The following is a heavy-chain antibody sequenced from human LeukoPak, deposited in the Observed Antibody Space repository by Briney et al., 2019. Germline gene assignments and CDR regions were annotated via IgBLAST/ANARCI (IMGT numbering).Heavy chain of an antibody. Sequence: SETLSLTCTVSGDSISNGVKYWSWIRQPPGKGLEWIGYIYYSGSTYYNPSLKSRVTISVDTSKNQFSLKLSSVTAADTAVYYCASSLRRGYSYGQFDYWGQGTLVTVSS. CDR3: ASSLRRGYSYGQFDY. V-gene: IGHV4-30-4*01. CDR1: GDSISNGVKY. J-gene: IGHJ4*02. D-gene: IGHD5-18*01. CDR2: IYYSGST.